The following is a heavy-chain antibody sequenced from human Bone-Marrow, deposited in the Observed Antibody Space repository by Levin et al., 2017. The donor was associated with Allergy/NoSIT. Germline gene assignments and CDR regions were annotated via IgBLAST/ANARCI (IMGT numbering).Heavy chain of an antibody. CDR3: AGYDTSGYHSPVDY. Sequence: GGSLRLSCAASGLIFSNYAMNWVRQAPGKGLEWVSQISGSGSNTHYADSVRGRFTFSRDNSNNTVYLQMNSLRADDTAVYYCAGYDTSGYHSPVDYWGQGTLVTVSS. D-gene: IGHD3-22*01. V-gene: IGHV3-23*01. CDR1: GLIFSNYA. CDR2: ISGSGSNT. J-gene: IGHJ4*02.